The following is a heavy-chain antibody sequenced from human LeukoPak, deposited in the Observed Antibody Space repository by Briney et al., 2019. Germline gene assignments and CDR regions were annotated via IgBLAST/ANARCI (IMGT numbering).Heavy chain of an antibody. CDR1: GGTFSSYA. V-gene: IGHV1-69*13. CDR3: ATDRPRGSYYGFDI. J-gene: IGHJ3*02. D-gene: IGHD1-26*01. CDR2: IIPIFGTA. Sequence: SVNVSCKASGGTFSSYAISWVRQAPGQGLEWMGGIIPIFGTANYAQKFQGRVTITADESTSTAYMELSSLRSEDTAVYYCATDRPRGSYYGFDIWGQGTMVTVSS.